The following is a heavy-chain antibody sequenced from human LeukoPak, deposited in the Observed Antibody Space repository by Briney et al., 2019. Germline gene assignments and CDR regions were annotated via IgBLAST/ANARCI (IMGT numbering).Heavy chain of an antibody. CDR2: IYYSGST. CDR1: GGSISSGGYY. Sequence: PSETRSLTCTVSGGSISSGGYYWSWIRQHPGKGLEWIGYIYYSGSTYCNPSLKSRVTISVDTSKNQFSLKLSSVTAADTAVYYCARHCSGCLKPFDYWGQGTLVTVSS. V-gene: IGHV4-39*01. CDR3: ARHCSGCLKPFDY. J-gene: IGHJ4*02. D-gene: IGHD6-19*01.